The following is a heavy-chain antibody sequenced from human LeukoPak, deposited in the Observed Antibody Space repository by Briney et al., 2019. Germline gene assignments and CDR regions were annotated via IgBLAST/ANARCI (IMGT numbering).Heavy chain of an antibody. CDR2: IWYDGSNK. V-gene: IGHV3-33*06. CDR3: ANRGYSSSWYSFDF. CDR1: GFTFSDYG. Sequence: GGSLRLSCAASGFTFSDYGMHWVRQAPGKGLEWMADIWYDGSNKYYADSVKGGFTISRENSKTTVYLLMNSLRAEDTALYYCANRGYSSSWYSFDFWGQGNLVTVSS. J-gene: IGHJ4*02. D-gene: IGHD6-13*01.